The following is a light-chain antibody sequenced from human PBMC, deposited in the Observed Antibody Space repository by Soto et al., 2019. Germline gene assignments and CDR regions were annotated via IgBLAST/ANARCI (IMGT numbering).Light chain of an antibody. CDR1: QRVLYSSNNKSY. CDR2: WAS. CDR3: QQYYSTPLT. V-gene: IGKV4-1*01. J-gene: IGKJ4*01. Sequence: DIVMTQSPDSLAVSLGERATINCKSSQRVLYSSNNKSYLAWYQHKPGQPPKLLIYWASTRESGVPDRFSGSGSGTDFTLTISSLQAEDVAVYYCQQYYSTPLTFGGGTKVEIK.